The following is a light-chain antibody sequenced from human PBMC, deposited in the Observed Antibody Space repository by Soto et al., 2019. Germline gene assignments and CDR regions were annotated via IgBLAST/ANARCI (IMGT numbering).Light chain of an antibody. J-gene: IGLJ3*02. CDR1: TGAVTSGYY. CDR2: SIN. Sequence: QAVVTQEPSLTVSPGETVTLTCASSTGAVTSGYYPNWFQQKPGQAPRPLIYSINNKHSWTPARFPGSLLGDKAALTLSGVQPEDEAEYYCLLYYDGVQVFGGGTKLTVL. V-gene: IGLV7-43*01. CDR3: LLYYDGVQV.